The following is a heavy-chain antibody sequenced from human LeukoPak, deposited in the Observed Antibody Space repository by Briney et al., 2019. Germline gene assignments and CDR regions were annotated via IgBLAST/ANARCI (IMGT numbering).Heavy chain of an antibody. V-gene: IGHV1-2*02. CDR2: INPNSGGT. D-gene: IGHD3-10*01. CDR3: ARVRAYVWGWFGELKRSYYMDV. CDR1: GYTFTGYY. J-gene: IGHJ6*03. Sequence: GASVKVSCKASGYTFTGYYMHWVRQAPGQGLEWIGWINPNSGGTNYAQKFQGRVTMTRDTSISTAYMELSRLRSDDTAVYYCARVRAYVWGWFGELKRSYYMDVWGKGTTVTISS.